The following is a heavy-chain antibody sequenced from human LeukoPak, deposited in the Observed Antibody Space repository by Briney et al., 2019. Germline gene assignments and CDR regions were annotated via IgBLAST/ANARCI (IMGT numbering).Heavy chain of an antibody. D-gene: IGHD2-15*01. CDR2: ISAYNGNR. CDR1: GYTFTSCG. J-gene: IGHJ4*02. CDR3: ARDRVVVAANFDY. V-gene: IGHV1-18*01. Sequence: APVKVSCKASGYTFTSCGISWVRQAPGQGLEWMGWISAYNGNRNYAQKLQGRVTMTTDTSTSTAYMELRSLRSDDTVVYYCARDRVVVAANFDYWGQGTLVTVSS.